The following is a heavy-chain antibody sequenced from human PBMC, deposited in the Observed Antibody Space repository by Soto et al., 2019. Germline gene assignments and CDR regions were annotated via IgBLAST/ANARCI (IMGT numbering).Heavy chain of an antibody. D-gene: IGHD3-10*01. J-gene: IGHJ3*01. CDR2: IYYSGST. CDR1: GGSISSSNW. CDR3: ARVWGGGFDF. V-gene: IGHV4-4*02. Sequence: SETLSLTCAVSGGSISSSNWWSWVRQPPGKGLEWIGEIYYSGSTNYNPSLKSRVTISVDTSKNQFSLKLSSVTAADTAVYHCARVWGGGFDFWGQGTMVTVSS.